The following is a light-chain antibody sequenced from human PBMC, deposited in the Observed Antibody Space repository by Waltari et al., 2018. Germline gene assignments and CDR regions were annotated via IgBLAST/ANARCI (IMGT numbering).Light chain of an antibody. CDR2: AAS. CDR3: QQCYRTPGT. CDR1: QSISSD. V-gene: IGKV1-39*01. J-gene: IGKJ1*01. Sequence: DILLTQSPCTLSPSLGDRVTVTCRASQSISSDLHWYQQKPGKAPKLLIYAASTRDSGVPYRFSGSGSGTDFTLTISRLEPEDFATYYCQQCYRTPGTFGQGTTVEIK.